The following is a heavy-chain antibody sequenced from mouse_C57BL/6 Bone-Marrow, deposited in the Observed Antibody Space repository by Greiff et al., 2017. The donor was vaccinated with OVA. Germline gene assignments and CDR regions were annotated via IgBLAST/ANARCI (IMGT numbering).Heavy chain of an antibody. Sequence: VKLMESGAELARPGASVKLSCKASGYTFTSYGISWVKQRTGQGLEWIGEIYPRSGNTYYNEKFKGKATLTADKSSSTAYMELRSLTSEDSAVYFCARRGIYDGYLDYWGQGTTLTVSS. CDR2: IYPRSGNT. D-gene: IGHD2-3*01. CDR1: GYTFTSYG. CDR3: ARRGIYDGYLDY. J-gene: IGHJ2*01. V-gene: IGHV1-81*01.